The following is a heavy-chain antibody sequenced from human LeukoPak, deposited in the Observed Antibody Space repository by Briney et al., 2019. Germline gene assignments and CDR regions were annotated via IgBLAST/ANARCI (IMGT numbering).Heavy chain of an antibody. V-gene: IGHV3-23*01. CDR1: GFTFSSYA. Sequence: GGSLRLSCAASGFTFSSYAMSWVRQAPGKGLEWVSAISGSGGSTYYADSVKGRFTISRDNSKNTLYLQMNSLRAEDTAVYYCATPVGHCSSTSCQSSIYYYYYMDVWGQGTLVTVSS. CDR3: ATPVGHCSSTSCQSSIYYYYYMDV. J-gene: IGHJ6*03. D-gene: IGHD2-2*01. CDR2: ISGSGGST.